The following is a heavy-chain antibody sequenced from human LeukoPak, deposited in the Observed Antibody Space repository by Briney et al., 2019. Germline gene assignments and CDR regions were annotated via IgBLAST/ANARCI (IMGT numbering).Heavy chain of an antibody. CDR3: ARDVGLGFYDILTANIHNWFDP. D-gene: IGHD3-9*01. J-gene: IGHJ5*02. V-gene: IGHV1-18*01. CDR2: ISAYNGNT. CDR1: GYTFTSYG. Sequence: ASVKVSCKASGYTFTSYGISWVRQAPGQGLEWMGWISAYNGNTHYAQKLQGRVTMTTDTSTSTAYMELRSLRSEDTAVYYCARDVGLGFYDILTANIHNWFDPWGQGTLVTVSS.